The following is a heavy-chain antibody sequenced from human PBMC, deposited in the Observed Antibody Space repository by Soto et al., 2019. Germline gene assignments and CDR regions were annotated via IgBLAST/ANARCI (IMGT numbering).Heavy chain of an antibody. Sequence: PSETLSLTCTVSGGSISRYYWSWSRQPPGKGLEWIGYIYYSGSTNYNPSLKSRVTISVDTSKNQFSLKLSSVTAADTAGDYRAREIASRPPHYYYVMDGWGQRTTVTVSS. CDR2: IYYSGST. CDR3: AREIASRPPHYYYVMDG. D-gene: IGHD6-6*01. CDR1: GGSISRYY. V-gene: IGHV4-59*01. J-gene: IGHJ6*01.